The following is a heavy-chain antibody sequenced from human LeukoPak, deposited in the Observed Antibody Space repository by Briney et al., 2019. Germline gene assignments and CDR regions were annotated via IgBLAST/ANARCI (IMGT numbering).Heavy chain of an antibody. D-gene: IGHD3-22*01. CDR3: ARDRKGNYYDSSGYMAYYFDY. CDR1: EFTFSSYW. J-gene: IGHJ4*02. CDR2: IKQDGSEK. V-gene: IGHV3-7*01. Sequence: GGSLRLSCAASEFTFSSYWMSWVRQAPGKGLEWVANIKQDGSEKYYVDSVKGRFTISRDNAKNSLYLQMTSLRAEDTAVYYCARDRKGNYYDSSGYMAYYFDYWGQGTLVTVSS.